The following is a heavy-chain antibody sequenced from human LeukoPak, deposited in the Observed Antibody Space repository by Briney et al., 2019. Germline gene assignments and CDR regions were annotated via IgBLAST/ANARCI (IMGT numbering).Heavy chain of an antibody. CDR2: IYYSGST. CDR3: ARGPPYYYDSSGYGWFDP. CDR1: GGSFSSYY. D-gene: IGHD3-22*01. V-gene: IGHV4-34*01. Sequence: PSETLSLTCAVYGGSFSSYYWGWIRQPPGKGLEWIGGIYYSGSTYYNPSLKSRVTISVDTSKNQFSLKLSSVTAADTAVYYCARGPPYYYDSSGYGWFDPWGQGTLVTVSS. J-gene: IGHJ5*02.